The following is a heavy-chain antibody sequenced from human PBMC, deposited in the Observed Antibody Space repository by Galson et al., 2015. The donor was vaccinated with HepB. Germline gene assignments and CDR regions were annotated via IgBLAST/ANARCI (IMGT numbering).Heavy chain of an antibody. CDR3: ARGTYCSGGSCFIKFDY. D-gene: IGHD2-15*01. J-gene: IGHJ4*02. V-gene: IGHV1-18*01. CDR1: GYTFTSYG. CDR2: ISAYNGNT. Sequence: SVKVSCKASGYTFTSYGISWVRQAPGQGLEWMGWISAYNGNTNYAQKLQGRVTMTTDTSTSTAYMELRSLRSDDTAVYYCARGTYCSGGSCFIKFDYWGQGTLVTVSS.